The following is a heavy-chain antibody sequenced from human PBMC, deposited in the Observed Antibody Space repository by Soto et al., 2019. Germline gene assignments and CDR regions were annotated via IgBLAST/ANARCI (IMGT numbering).Heavy chain of an antibody. J-gene: IGHJ6*03. CDR3: ARVQDYYYYYMDV. V-gene: IGHV4-59*01. CDR1: GGSISSYY. D-gene: IGHD1-1*01. CDR2: IYYSGST. Sequence: PSETLSHTCTVSGGSISSYYWSWIRQPPGKGLEWIGYIYYSGSTNYNPSLKSRVTISVDTSRNQFSLKLSSVTAADTAVYYCARVQDYYYYYMDVWGKGTTVTVSS.